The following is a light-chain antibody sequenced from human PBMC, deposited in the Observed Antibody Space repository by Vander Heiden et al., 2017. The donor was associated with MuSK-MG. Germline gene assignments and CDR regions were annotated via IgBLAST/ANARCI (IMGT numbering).Light chain of an antibody. V-gene: IGKV1-12*01. CDR2: AAS. CDR3: QQAKSFPST. CDR1: QDTGKW. Sequence: DIQMTQSPPSVSASVGDRVTIPCRASQDTGKWLAWYQQKPGRAPNLLIYAASNLETGVPPRFSGAGSGTHFTLTINGLQPEDFAIYYCQQAKSFPSTFGQGTRLETK. J-gene: IGKJ5*01.